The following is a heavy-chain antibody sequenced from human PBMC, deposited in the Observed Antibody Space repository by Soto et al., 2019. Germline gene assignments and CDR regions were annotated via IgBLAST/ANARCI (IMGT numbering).Heavy chain of an antibody. D-gene: IGHD3-16*02. Sequence: GGSLRLSCAASGFTFSSYGMHWVRQAPGKGLEWVAVIWYDGSNKYYADSVKGRFTISRGNSKNTLYLQMNSLRAEDTAVYYCARDGGYDYIWGSYRYLPEDAFDIWGQGTMVTVSS. V-gene: IGHV3-33*01. CDR3: ARDGGYDYIWGSYRYLPEDAFDI. CDR2: IWYDGSNK. J-gene: IGHJ3*02. CDR1: GFTFSSYG.